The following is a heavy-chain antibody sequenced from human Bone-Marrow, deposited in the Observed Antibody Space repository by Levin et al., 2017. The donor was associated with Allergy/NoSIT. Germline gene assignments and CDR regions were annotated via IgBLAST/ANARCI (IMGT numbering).Heavy chain of an antibody. Sequence: SETLSLTCAVYGGSFSGYYWSWIRQPPGKGLEWIGEINHSGSTNYNPSLKSRVTISVDTSKNQFSLKLSSVTAADTAVYYCASRGPTESVIYYYYGMDVWGQGTTVTVSS. J-gene: IGHJ6*02. CDR3: ASRGPTESVIYYYYGMDV. D-gene: IGHD2/OR15-2a*01. CDR1: GGSFSGYY. V-gene: IGHV4-34*01. CDR2: INHSGST.